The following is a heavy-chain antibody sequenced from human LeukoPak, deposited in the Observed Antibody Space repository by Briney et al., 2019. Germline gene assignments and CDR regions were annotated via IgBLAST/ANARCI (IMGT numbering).Heavy chain of an antibody. CDR3: AKDGWDILTGYYIEAGGFDY. V-gene: IGHV3-23*01. J-gene: IGHJ4*02. CDR1: GFTFSSYA. Sequence: PGGSLRLSCAASGFTFSSYAMSWVRQAPGQGLEWVSAISGSGGSTYYADSVKGRFTISRDNSKNTLYLQMNSLRAEDTAVYYCAKDGWDILTGYYIEAGGFDYWGQGTLVTVSS. D-gene: IGHD3-9*01. CDR2: ISGSGGST.